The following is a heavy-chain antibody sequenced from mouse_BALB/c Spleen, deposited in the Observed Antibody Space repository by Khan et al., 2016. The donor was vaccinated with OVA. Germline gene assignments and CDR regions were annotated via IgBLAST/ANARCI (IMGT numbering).Heavy chain of an antibody. CDR3: ARDGSRYNYAMDY. CDR2: ISYSGST. CDR1: GYSITSDYA. J-gene: IGHJ4*01. V-gene: IGHV3-2*02. Sequence: VQLVESGPGLVKPSQSLSLTCTVTGYSITSDYAWNWIRRFPGNKFEWMGYISYSGSTNYNQSLKSRISITRNTSKNQFFLQLNSVTTEDTAKYYFARDGSRYNYAMDYGGQGTSVTVSA. D-gene: IGHD2-3*01.